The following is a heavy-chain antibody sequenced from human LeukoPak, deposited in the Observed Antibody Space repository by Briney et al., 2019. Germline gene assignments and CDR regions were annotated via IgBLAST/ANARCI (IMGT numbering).Heavy chain of an antibody. CDR1: GFTFSSYG. J-gene: IGHJ5*02. CDR3: VKEGFDP. Sequence: GGSLRLSCAASGFTFSSYGMHWVRQAPGKGLQWLAFIRYGKSEQYYLDSVKGRFTISRDNSKNTVYLQLNSLRSEDTAMYYCVKEGFDPWGQGTLVTVSS. V-gene: IGHV3-30*02. CDR2: IRYGKSEQ.